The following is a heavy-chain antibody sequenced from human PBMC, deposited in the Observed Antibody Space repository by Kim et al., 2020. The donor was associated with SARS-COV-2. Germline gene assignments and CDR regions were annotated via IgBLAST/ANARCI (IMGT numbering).Heavy chain of an antibody. J-gene: IGHJ4*02. D-gene: IGHD3-16*01. Sequence: NRRGGGPKYAQKFKGIVTMTGDTSTNTVYMELSSLRSDDTAVYYCAKEGGHWGQGTLVTVSS. CDR3: AKEGGH. CDR2: NRRGGGP. V-gene: IGHV1-46*01.